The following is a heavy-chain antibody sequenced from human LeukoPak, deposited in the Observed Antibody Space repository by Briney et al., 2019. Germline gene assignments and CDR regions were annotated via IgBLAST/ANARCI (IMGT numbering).Heavy chain of an antibody. CDR1: GYTFTSYA. CDR2: INAGNGNT. V-gene: IGHV1-3*01. D-gene: IGHD3-3*01. CDR3: ARKTIFAVDAFDI. J-gene: IGHJ3*02. Sequence: PGASVKVSCKASGYTFTSYAMHWVRQAPGQRLEWMGWINAGNGNTKYSQKFQGRVTITRDTSASTAYMELRSLRSDDTAVYYCARKTIFAVDAFDIWGQGTMVTVSS.